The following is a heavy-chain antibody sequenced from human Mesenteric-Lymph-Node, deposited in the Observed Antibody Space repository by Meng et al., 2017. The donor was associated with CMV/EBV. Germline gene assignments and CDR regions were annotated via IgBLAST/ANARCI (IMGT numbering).Heavy chain of an antibody. J-gene: IGHJ4*02. V-gene: IGHV3-69-1*01. CDR2: STM. CDR3: ASITGRNFDY. CDR1: GFTFSDYY. D-gene: IGHD1-14*01. Sequence: GESLKISCAASGFTFSDYYMNWVRQAPGKGLEWVSSSTMSYADSVKGRFTISRDNAKNSLYLQMNSLRAEDTAVYYCASITGRNFDYWGQGTLVTVSS.